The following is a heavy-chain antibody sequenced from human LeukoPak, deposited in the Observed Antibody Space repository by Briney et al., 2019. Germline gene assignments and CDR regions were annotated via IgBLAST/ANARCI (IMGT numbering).Heavy chain of an antibody. Sequence: GGSLRLSCVASGFTFSSYWMHWVRQAPGKGLVWVSHINSDGRSTTYADSVKGRFTISRDNAKNTLYLQMNSLRAEDTAVYYCARPFYPGIAAAGDFFDYWGQGTLVTVSS. CDR3: ARPFYPGIAAAGDFFDY. CDR1: GFTFSSYW. CDR2: INSDGRST. J-gene: IGHJ4*02. V-gene: IGHV3-74*01. D-gene: IGHD6-13*01.